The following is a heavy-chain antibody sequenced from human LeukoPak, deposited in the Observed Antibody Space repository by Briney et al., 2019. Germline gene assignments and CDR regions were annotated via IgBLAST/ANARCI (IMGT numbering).Heavy chain of an antibody. J-gene: IGHJ4*02. CDR3: ARDRGIAARPTVAFG. CDR1: GFTFSSYW. D-gene: IGHD6-6*01. V-gene: IGHV3-7*01. Sequence: PGGSLRLSCAASGFTFSSYWMSWVRQAPGKGLEWVANRKQDGSEKYYVDSVKGRFTISRDNAKNSLYLQMNSLRAEDTAVYYCARDRGIAARPTVAFGWGQGTLVTVSS. CDR2: RKQDGSEK.